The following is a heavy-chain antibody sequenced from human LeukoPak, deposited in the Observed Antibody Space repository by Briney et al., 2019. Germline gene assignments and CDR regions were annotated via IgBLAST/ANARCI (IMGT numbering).Heavy chain of an antibody. V-gene: IGHV1-18*01. D-gene: IGHD6-13*01. CDR2: ISAYNGNT. J-gene: IGHJ5*02. CDR3: ARDRFAAADPNWFDP. Sequence: GASVKVSCKASGYTFTSYAMNWVRQAPGQGLEWMGWISAYNGNTNYAQKLQGRVTMTTDTSTSTAYMELRSLRSDDTAVYYCARDRFAAADPNWFDPWGQGTLVTVSS. CDR1: GYTFTSYA.